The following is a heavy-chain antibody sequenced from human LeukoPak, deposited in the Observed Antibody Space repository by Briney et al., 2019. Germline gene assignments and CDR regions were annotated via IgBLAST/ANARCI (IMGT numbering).Heavy chain of an antibody. CDR3: ARERSCPHGECFSYFDS. CDR1: GFTFSSYW. CDR2: IKPDGSET. D-gene: IGHD2-8*01. J-gene: IGHJ4*02. Sequence: PGGSLRLSCAASGFTFSSYWMTWVRQGPGKGLEWVANIKPDGSETYYVDSLKGRFTISRDNAKNSPYLQMNSLRAEDTAVYFCARERSCPHGECFSYFDSWGQGILVTVSS. V-gene: IGHV3-7*01.